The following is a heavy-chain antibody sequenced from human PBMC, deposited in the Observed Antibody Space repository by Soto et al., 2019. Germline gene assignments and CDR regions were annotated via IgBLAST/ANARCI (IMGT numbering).Heavy chain of an antibody. V-gene: IGHV4-4*02. Sequence: PSETLSLTCGVSGGAIISSNYWSWVRQPPGKGLEWIGEIYHSGRAHYNPSLKSRVTMSVDKSKNLFSLELTSVTAADTAVYYCARGYCSSTSCYIWDNWFDPWGQGTLVTVSS. J-gene: IGHJ5*02. CDR2: IYHSGRA. CDR3: ARGYCSSTSCYIWDNWFDP. D-gene: IGHD2-2*02. CDR1: GGAIISSNY.